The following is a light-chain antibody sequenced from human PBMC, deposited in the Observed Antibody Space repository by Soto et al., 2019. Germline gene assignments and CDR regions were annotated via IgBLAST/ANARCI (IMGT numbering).Light chain of an antibody. CDR1: QSVSNY. CDR3: QQRTGWPIS. CDR2: VVS. V-gene: IGKV3-11*01. Sequence: QSPATLSLSPGERATLSCRASQSVSNYLAWFQQKPGQAPRLLVYVVSNMATVISARFSVIVSGTVFTFSFSSLEPEDFAVYYCQQRTGWPISFGQGTRLEIK. J-gene: IGKJ5*01.